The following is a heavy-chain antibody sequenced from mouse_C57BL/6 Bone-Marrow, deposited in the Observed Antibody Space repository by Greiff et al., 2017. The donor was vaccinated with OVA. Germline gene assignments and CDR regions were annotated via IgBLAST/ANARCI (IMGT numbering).Heavy chain of an antibody. Sequence: VKLVESGPGLVQPSQSLSITCTVSGFSLTSYGVHWVRQPPGKGLEWLGVIWSGGRTDDNAAFMSRLSISKDNARSQVFFKMNSLQAEDTAIYYCAITVFITTVVATLDWYFDVWGTGTTVTVSS. J-gene: IGHJ1*03. D-gene: IGHD1-1*01. CDR2: IWSGGRT. CDR3: AITVFITTVVATLDWYFDV. V-gene: IGHV2-4*01. CDR1: GFSLTSYG.